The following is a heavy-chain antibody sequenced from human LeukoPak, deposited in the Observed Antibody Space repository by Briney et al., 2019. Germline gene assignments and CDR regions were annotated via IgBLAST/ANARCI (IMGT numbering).Heavy chain of an antibody. Sequence: GGSLRLSCAAPGFTFSSYGMHWVRQAPGKGLEWVAFIRYDGSNKYYADSVKGRYTISRDNSKNTLYLQMNSLRAEDTAVYYCAKDPDPRQLVPYYFDYWGQGTLVTVSS. V-gene: IGHV3-30*02. J-gene: IGHJ4*02. D-gene: IGHD6-6*01. CDR1: GFTFSSYG. CDR2: IRYDGSNK. CDR3: AKDPDPRQLVPYYFDY.